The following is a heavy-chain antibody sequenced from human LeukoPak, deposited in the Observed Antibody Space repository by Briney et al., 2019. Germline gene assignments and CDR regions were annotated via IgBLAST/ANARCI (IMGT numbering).Heavy chain of an antibody. J-gene: IGHJ6*03. D-gene: IGHD4-23*01. Sequence: SETLSLTCTVSGGSISSYYWSWIRQPPGKGLEWIGYIYYSGSTNYNPSLKSRVTISVDTSKNQFSLKLSSVTAADTAVYYCARGGYGGLKPPDYCYYYYMDVWGKGTTVTVSS. CDR1: GGSISSYY. CDR2: IYYSGST. CDR3: ARGGYGGLKPPDYCYYYYMDV. V-gene: IGHV4-59*01.